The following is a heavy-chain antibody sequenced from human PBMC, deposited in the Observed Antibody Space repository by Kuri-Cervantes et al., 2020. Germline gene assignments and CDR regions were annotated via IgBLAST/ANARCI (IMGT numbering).Heavy chain of an antibody. CDR1: GFTFSDYY. V-gene: IGHV3-11*04. CDR3: ARDHAAAGRLNWFDP. J-gene: IGHJ5*02. D-gene: IGHD6-13*01. Sequence: GGSLRLSCAASGFTFSDYYMSWIRQAPGKGLEWVSYISSSGSTIYYADSVKGRFTISRDNAKNSLYLQMNSLRAEDTAVYYCARDHAAAGRLNWFDPWGQGTLVTVSS. CDR2: ISSSGSTI.